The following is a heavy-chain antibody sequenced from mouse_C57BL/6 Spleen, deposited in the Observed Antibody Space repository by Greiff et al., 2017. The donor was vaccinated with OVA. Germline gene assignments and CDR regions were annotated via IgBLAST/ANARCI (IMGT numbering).Heavy chain of an antibody. V-gene: IGHV1-81*01. CDR1: GYTFTSYG. CDR3: ASYYDYDFAY. Sequence: VQLQHSGAELARPGASVKLSCKASGYTFTSYGISWVKQRTGQGLEWIGEIYPRSGNTYYNEKFKGKATLTADKSSSTAYMELRSLTSEDSAVYFCASYYDYDFAYWGQGTLVTVSA. D-gene: IGHD2-4*01. CDR2: IYPRSGNT. J-gene: IGHJ3*01.